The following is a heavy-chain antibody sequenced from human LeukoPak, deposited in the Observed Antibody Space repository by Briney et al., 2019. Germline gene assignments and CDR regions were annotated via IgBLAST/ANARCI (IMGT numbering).Heavy chain of an antibody. CDR2: ISAYNGNT. CDR3: ARGYYYDSHDHVGDY. V-gene: IGHV1-18*04. CDR1: GYTFTSYY. Sequence: ASVKVSCKASGYTFTSYYMHWVRQAPGQGLEWMGWISAYNGNTNYAHRLQGRVTLTTDTSTSTAYMELRSLRSDDTAVYYCARGYYYDSHDHVGDYWGQGTLVTVSS. D-gene: IGHD3-22*01. J-gene: IGHJ4*02.